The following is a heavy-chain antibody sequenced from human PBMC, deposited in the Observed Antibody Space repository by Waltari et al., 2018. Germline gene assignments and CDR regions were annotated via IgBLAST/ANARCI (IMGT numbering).Heavy chain of an antibody. CDR2: MNPNSGNT. Sequence: QVQLVQSGAEVKKPGASVKVSCKASGYTFPSYDINWVRRATGQGLEWMGWMNPNSGNTGYAQKFQGRVTMTRNTSISTAYMELSSLRSEDTAVYYCARLPATVTALSDYWGQGTLVTVSS. CDR1: GYTFPSYD. V-gene: IGHV1-8*01. J-gene: IGHJ4*02. CDR3: ARLPATVTALSDY. D-gene: IGHD4-4*01.